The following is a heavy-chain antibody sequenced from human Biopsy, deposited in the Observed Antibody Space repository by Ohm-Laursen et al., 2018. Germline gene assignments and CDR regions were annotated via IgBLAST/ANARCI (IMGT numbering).Heavy chain of an antibody. CDR3: ARSTNSTGWPYYYFYGMDV. D-gene: IGHD2/OR15-2a*01. Sequence: SDTLSLTCTVSGGSISSDYWSWIRQTPGKGLGWIGYIYYSGSTNYNPSLKSRVTISVDTSKNQFSLRLNSVTAADTAVYYCARSTNSTGWPYYYFYGMDVWGQGTLITVSS. CDR2: IYYSGST. J-gene: IGHJ6*02. V-gene: IGHV4-59*07. CDR1: GGSISSDY.